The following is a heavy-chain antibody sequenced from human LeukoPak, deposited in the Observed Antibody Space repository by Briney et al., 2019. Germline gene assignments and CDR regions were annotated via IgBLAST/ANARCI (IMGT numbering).Heavy chain of an antibody. CDR3: ARDPRGPAGYDSPARDTFDY. J-gene: IGHJ4*02. D-gene: IGHD3-22*01. CDR2: IFYDGTIQ. V-gene: IGHV3-30*03. CDR1: GFTFTHYA. Sequence: GRSLRLSCAASGFTFTHYAMHWVRQTPGKGLEWVAVIFYDGTIQYYSDSVRGRLIVSRDNPKNTLYLQMNSLRAEDTAVYYCARDPRGPAGYDSPARDTFDYWGQGTLVTVSS.